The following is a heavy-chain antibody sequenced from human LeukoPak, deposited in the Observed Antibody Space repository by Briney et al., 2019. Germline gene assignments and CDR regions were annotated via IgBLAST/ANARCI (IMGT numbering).Heavy chain of an antibody. CDR3: ARANYLDY. D-gene: IGHD2-8*01. Sequence: GGSLRLSCAASGFTSSNYWMTWVRQAPGKGLEWVANIKQDGSEKFYVDSVKGRFTVSRDNAKNSLYLQMDSLRAEDTAVYYCARANYLDYWGRGTLVTVFS. CDR2: IKQDGSEK. V-gene: IGHV3-7*01. CDR1: GFTSSNYW. J-gene: IGHJ4*02.